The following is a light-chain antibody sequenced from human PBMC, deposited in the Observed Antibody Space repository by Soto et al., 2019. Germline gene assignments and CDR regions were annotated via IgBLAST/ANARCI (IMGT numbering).Light chain of an antibody. CDR1: SSDVGGYNY. Sequence: QSVLTQPASVSGSPGQSITISCTGTSSDVGGYNYVSWYQQHPGKAPKLMIYDVSNRPSGVSNRFSGSKSCNTASLTISGVQAEDEADYYCSSYTSSSTLVVFGGGTKVTVL. V-gene: IGLV2-14*01. J-gene: IGLJ2*01. CDR3: SSYTSSSTLVV. CDR2: DVS.